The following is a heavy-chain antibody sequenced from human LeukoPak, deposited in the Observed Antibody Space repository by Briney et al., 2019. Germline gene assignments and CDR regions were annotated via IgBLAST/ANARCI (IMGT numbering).Heavy chain of an antibody. CDR3: ARDLSPVVRASPMGY. CDR1: GFTFSSYA. D-gene: IGHD3-10*01. V-gene: IGHV3-64*04. J-gene: IGHJ4*02. CDR2: ISSNGGST. Sequence: GGSLRLSCSASGFTFSSYAMHGVRQAPGKGLEYVSAISSNGGSTYYADSVKGRFTISSDTSKNTLYLQMNSLRAEDTAVYYCARDLSPVVRASPMGYWGQGTLVTVSS.